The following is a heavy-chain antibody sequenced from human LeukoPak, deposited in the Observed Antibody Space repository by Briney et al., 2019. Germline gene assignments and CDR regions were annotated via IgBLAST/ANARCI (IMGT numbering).Heavy chain of an antibody. CDR2: IYYSGRT. CDR3: ARSDGYGLVGI. Sequence: PSETLSLTCTVSGGSISSSSSYWGWIRQSPGKGLEWIGSIYYSGRTYYNPSLKSRVIILFDTAKNHFSLNLSSVTAADTAVYYCARSDGYGLVGIWGQGTMVTVSS. CDR1: GGSISSSSSY. J-gene: IGHJ3*02. V-gene: IGHV4-39*07. D-gene: IGHD3-10*01.